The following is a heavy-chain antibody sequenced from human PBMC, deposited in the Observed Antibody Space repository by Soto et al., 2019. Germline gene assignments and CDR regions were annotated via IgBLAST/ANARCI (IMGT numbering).Heavy chain of an antibody. CDR2: FFHSGNS. D-gene: IGHD6-19*01. CDR3: ARSLHVTVAGYFDS. J-gene: IGHJ4*01. V-gene: IGHV4-38-2*01. CDR1: DYSIIDGYY. Sequence: SETLSLTCGVSDYSIIDGYYWGWVRQPPGKGLEWIGSFFHSGNSYYNPSLKSRVTISMDTSENQFSLKLTSVTAADTAVYYCARSLHVTVAGYFDSWGHGALVTVSS.